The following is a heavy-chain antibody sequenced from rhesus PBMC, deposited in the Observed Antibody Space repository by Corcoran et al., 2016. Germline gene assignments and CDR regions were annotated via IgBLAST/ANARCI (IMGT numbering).Heavy chain of an antibody. CDR3: ARGPGKYSGSYYYYYYGLDS. D-gene: IGHD3-16*01. V-gene: IGHV4-165*01. Sequence: QVQLQESGPGVVKPSETLSLTCAVSGGSISGYYLWSWIRQPPGKGLGWIGYIYGCSSGSTYYNPSLKSRVTISTDTSKNQFSLKLSSVTASDTAVYYCARGPGKYSGSYYYYYYGLDSWGQGVVVTVSS. CDR1: GGSISGYY. J-gene: IGHJ6*01. CDR2: IYGCSSGST.